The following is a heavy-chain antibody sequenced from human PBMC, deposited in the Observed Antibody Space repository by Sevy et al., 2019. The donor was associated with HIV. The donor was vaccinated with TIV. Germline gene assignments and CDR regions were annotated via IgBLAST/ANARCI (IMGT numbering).Heavy chain of an antibody. J-gene: IGHJ4*02. CDR1: GFSFSTYS. D-gene: IGHD3-3*01. CDR2: ISSSSSTI. V-gene: IGHV3-48*01. CDR3: ARDKAYYDFWSGYD. Sequence: GGSLRLSCAASGFSFSTYSMNWVRQAPGKGLEWVSYISSSSSTIYYADSVKGRFTISRDNAKNSLDLQMNSLRAEDTALYYCARDKAYYDFWSGYDWGQRTLVTVSS.